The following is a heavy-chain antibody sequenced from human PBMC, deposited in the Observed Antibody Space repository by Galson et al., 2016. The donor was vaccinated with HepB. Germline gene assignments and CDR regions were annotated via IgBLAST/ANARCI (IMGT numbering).Heavy chain of an antibody. CDR1: GFSFSTYA. CDR2: ISGRGDTT. D-gene: IGHD4/OR15-4a*01. Sequence: SLRLSCAASGFSFSTYALSWVRQAPGKGLEWVSTISGRGDTTHYADSLKGRFTISRDNSKSRVYPQMNSLRVDDTAVYYCAKLRVVLRRDYWGQGTQVAVSS. J-gene: IGHJ4*02. V-gene: IGHV3-23*01. CDR3: AKLRVVLRRDY.